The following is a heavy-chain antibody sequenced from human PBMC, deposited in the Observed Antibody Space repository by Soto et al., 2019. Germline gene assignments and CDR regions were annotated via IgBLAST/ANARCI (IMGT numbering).Heavy chain of an antibody. CDR1: GGTFSTYA. CDR2: IIPLFGTA. J-gene: IGHJ4*02. V-gene: IGHV1-69*05. Sequence: QVQLVQSGAEVKKPESSVKVSCKAPGGTFSTYAISWVRQAPGQGLEWMGGIIPLFGTANYAQRFQDRVTITPDESTNKVDMELSSLRSEDTAVYFCASGIQLWLRRINNGYSGWGQGTLVTVSS. D-gene: IGHD5-18*01. CDR3: ASGIQLWLRRINNGYSG.